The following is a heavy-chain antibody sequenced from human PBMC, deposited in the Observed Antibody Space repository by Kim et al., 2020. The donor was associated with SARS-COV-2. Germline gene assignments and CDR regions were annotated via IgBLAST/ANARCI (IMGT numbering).Heavy chain of an antibody. V-gene: IGHV3-7*03. CDR1: GFTFSGYW. Sequence: GGSLRLSCAASGFTFSGYWMTWVRQAPGKGLEWVANINKDGSEKYYVDSVKGRFTISRDNAKNSLYLQMNSLRAEDTAVYYXARDKXYGLFDDWGQGSLVTVSS. CDR2: INKDGSEK. CDR3: ARDKXYGLFDD. J-gene: IGHJ4*02. D-gene: IGHD3-10*01.